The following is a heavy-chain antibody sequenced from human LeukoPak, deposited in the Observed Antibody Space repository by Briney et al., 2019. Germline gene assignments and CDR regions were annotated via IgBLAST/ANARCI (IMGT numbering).Heavy chain of an antibody. CDR3: ASLGGYGSGSYYNVGRDWFDP. CDR1: GFTFSSYS. J-gene: IGHJ5*02. Sequence: RTGGSLRLSCAASGFTFSSYSMNWVRQAPGKGLEWVSYISSSSSTIYYADSVKGRFTISRDNAKNSLYLQMNSLRAEDTAVYYCASLGGYGSGSYYNVGRDWFDPWGQGTLVTVSS. CDR2: ISSSSSTI. D-gene: IGHD3-10*01. V-gene: IGHV3-48*01.